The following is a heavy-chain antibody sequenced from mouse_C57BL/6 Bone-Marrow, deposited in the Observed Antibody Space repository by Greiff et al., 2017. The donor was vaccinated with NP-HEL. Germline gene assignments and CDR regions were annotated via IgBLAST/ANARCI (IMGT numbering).Heavy chain of an antibody. J-gene: IGHJ3*01. CDR3: TTTYSNYFAY. D-gene: IGHD2-5*01. CDR1: GFNIKDDY. V-gene: IGHV14-4*01. CDR2: IDPENGDT. Sequence: VQLQQSGAELVRPGASVKLSCTASGFNIKDDYMHWVKQRPEQGLEWIGWIDPENGDTEYASKFQGKATITADKSSNTAYLQLSSLTSEDTAVYYCTTTYSNYFAYWGQGTLVTVSA.